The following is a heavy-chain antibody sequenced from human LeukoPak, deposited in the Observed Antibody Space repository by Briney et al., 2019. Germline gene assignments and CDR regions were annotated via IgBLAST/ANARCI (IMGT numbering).Heavy chain of an antibody. V-gene: IGHV4-4*02. CDR3: ARNYGDNNFDY. J-gene: IGHJ4*02. D-gene: IGHD4-17*01. CDR1: GGSIGGSNW. CDR2: IYHSGST. Sequence: SGTLSLTCAVSGGSIGGSNWWTWVRQPPGKGLEWIGEIYHSGSTNYNPSLKGRVTISVDKSKNQFSLKLTSVTAADTAVYYCARNYGDNNFDYWGQGTLVTVSS.